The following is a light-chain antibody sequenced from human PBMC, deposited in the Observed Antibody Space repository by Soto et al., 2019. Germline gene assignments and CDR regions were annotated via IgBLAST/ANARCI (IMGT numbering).Light chain of an antibody. J-gene: IGLJ3*02. CDR1: GSDIGAYNY. CDR2: DVF. V-gene: IGLV2-11*01. Sequence: QSALTQPRPVSGSPGQAVTISCTGTGSDIGAYNYVFWYQQYPGKSPKLIIYDVFKRPSGVPARFSASKSGNTASLTITGLQTEDEADYHCSSLAGSYNLVFGGGTKVTVL. CDR3: SSLAGSYNLV.